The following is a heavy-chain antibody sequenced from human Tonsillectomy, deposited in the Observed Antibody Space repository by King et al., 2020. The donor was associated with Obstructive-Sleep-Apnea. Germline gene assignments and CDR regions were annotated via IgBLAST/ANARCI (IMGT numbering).Heavy chain of an antibody. CDR3: ALITGSDY. Sequence: QLVQSGGGLVRPGGSLRLSCEVSGISFSNYWMTWVRQAPGKGLEWGANIKKDGSEKYYVDAVKGRFTISRDNAKNSLFLQMNSLRAEDTAVYYCALITGSDYWGQGTMVTVSS. CDR2: IKKDGSEK. CDR1: GISFSNYW. V-gene: IGHV3-7*01. D-gene: IGHD1-1*01. J-gene: IGHJ4*02.